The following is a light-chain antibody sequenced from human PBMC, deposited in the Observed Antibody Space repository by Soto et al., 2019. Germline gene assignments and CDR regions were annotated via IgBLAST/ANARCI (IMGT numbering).Light chain of an antibody. J-gene: IGKJ5*01. V-gene: IGKV1-9*01. CDR2: SAS. CDR1: LDIRGY. Sequence: DIQLTQSPSFLSASVGDRVTITCRASLDIRGYLAWYQQKPGRVPRLLIYSASTLQSGVPSRFSGSGSGTHFTLTISGLQPEDIATYYCQQFGDLTFIFGQGTRLEI. CDR3: QQFGDLTFI.